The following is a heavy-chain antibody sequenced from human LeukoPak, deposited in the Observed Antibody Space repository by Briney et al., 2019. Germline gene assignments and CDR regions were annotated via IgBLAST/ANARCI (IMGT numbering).Heavy chain of an antibody. CDR2: ISYDGSNK. CDR3: ARERDIVVVPAAIPLLDY. Sequence: GGSLRLSCAASGFTFSSYGMHWVRQAPGKGLEWVAVISYDGSNKYYADSVKGRFTISRDNSKNTLYLQMNSLRAEDTAVYYCARERDIVVVPAAIPLLDYWGQGTLVTVSS. CDR1: GFTFSSYG. V-gene: IGHV3-30*03. D-gene: IGHD2-2*02. J-gene: IGHJ4*02.